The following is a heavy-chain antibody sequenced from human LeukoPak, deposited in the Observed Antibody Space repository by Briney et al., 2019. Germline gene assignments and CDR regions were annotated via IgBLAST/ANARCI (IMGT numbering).Heavy chain of an antibody. V-gene: IGHV3-21*01. CDR3: TRGGVTTFRYDS. J-gene: IGHJ5*01. Sequence: GGSLRLSCAASGFTFTAYSMNWVHQAPGKGLEWVSSISPDSGYIYYADSVRGRFTISRDNARNSLYLQMSSLRAEDTAFYFCTRGGVTTFRYDSWGQGSLVTVSS. CDR1: GFTFTAYS. D-gene: IGHD2/OR15-2a*01. CDR2: ISPDSGYI.